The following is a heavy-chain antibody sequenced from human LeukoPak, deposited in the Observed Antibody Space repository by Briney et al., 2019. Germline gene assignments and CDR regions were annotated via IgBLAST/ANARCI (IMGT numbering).Heavy chain of an antibody. V-gene: IGHV4-39*01. CDR2: IYYSGST. Sequence: PSETLSLTCAVSGASISGSGYYWGWIRQPPGKGLEWIGNIYYSGSTYYNASLQSRVTISIDMSKNEFSLRLNSVTAADTAMYYCAKSGGYGLIDYWGQGTLVTVSS. J-gene: IGHJ4*02. CDR1: GASISGSGYY. D-gene: IGHD1-26*01. CDR3: AKSGGYGLIDY.